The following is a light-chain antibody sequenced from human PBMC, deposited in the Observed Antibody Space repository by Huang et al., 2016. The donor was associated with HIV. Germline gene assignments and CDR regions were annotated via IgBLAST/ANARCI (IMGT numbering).Light chain of an antibody. CDR3: QQYNNWPLT. CDR1: QSVNSN. V-gene: IGKV3-15*01. J-gene: IGKJ4*01. CDR2: GAS. Sequence: EIVMTQSPATLSVSPGERATLSCRASQSVNSNLAWYQQKPGQAPRLRIYGASTRAPGIPARLRGRGSGTEFTLTISSLQSEDFAVYSCQQYNNWPLTFGGGTKVEIK.